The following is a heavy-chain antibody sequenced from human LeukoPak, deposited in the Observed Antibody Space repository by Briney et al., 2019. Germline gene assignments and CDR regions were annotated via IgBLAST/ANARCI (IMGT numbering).Heavy chain of an antibody. CDR3: ARRALRITMVRGVIENWFDP. Sequence: PGGSLRLSCAASGFTFSDYYMSWIRQAPGKGLEWVSYIRSSGSTIYYADSVKGRFTISRDNAKNSLYLQMNSLRAEDTAVYYCARRALRITMVRGVIENWFDPWGQGTLVTVSS. CDR1: GFTFSDYY. CDR2: IRSSGSTI. J-gene: IGHJ5*02. D-gene: IGHD3-10*01. V-gene: IGHV3-11*01.